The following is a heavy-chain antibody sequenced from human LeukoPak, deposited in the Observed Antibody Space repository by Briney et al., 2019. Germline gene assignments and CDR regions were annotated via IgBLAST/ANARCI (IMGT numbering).Heavy chain of an antibody. Sequence: GSLSLSCAASGFTFSSYAMSWVRRAPGKGLEWVSAISGSGGSTYDADSVKGRFSISRDNSKNTLYLQMNSLRAEDTAVYYCAKDYGVSYWGQGTLVTVSS. CDR2: ISGSGGST. V-gene: IGHV3-23*01. D-gene: IGHD4-17*01. CDR1: GFTFSSYA. CDR3: AKDYGVSY. J-gene: IGHJ4*02.